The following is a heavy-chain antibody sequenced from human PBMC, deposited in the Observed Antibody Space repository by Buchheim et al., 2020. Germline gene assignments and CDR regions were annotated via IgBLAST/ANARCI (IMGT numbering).Heavy chain of an antibody. CDR3: ARVKRWYSSSSSDYYYGMDV. CDR2: IYHSGST. D-gene: IGHD6-6*01. Sequence: QVQLQESGPGLVKPSGTLSLTCAVSGGSISSSNWWSWVRQPPGKGLEWIGEIYHSGSTNYNPSLKSRVTISVDKSKNQFSLKLSSVAAADTAVYYCARVKRWYSSSSSDYYYGMDVWGQGTT. V-gene: IGHV4-4*02. CDR1: GGSISSSNW. J-gene: IGHJ6*02.